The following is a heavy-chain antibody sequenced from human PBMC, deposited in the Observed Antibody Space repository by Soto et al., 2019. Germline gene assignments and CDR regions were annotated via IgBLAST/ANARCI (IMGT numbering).Heavy chain of an antibody. CDR1: GESFSSYT. J-gene: IGHJ6*02. Sequence: SVKVSCKASGESFSSYTINWVRQAPGQGLEWMGRIIPILDTANYAQKFQGRVTITADKFTGTAYMELSSLRSDDTAVYYCGRYCSGGSCYRNGDYYYGMDVWGQGTTVTVSS. CDR2: IIPILDTA. V-gene: IGHV1-69*08. CDR3: GRYCSGGSCYRNGDYYYGMDV. D-gene: IGHD2-15*01.